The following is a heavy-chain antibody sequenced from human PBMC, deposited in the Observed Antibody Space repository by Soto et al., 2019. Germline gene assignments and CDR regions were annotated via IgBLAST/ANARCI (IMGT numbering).Heavy chain of an antibody. CDR1: GGSFSGYY. CDR3: ARRREQWLSNWFDP. D-gene: IGHD6-19*01. CDR2: INHSGST. Sequence: SETLSLTCAVYGGSFSGYYWSWIRQPPGKGLEWIGEINHSGSTNYNPSLKSRVTISVDTSKNQFSLKLSSVTAADTAVYYCARRREQWLSNWFDPWGQGTLVTVSS. J-gene: IGHJ5*02. V-gene: IGHV4-34*01.